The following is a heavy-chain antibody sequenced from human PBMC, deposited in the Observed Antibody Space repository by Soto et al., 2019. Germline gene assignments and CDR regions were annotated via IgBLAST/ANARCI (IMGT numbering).Heavy chain of an antibody. CDR2: IYSGGST. CDR3: ARGTDDYGGNYYYYGMDV. D-gene: IGHD4-17*01. Sequence: GGSLRLSCAASGFTVSSNYMSWVRQAPGKGLEWVSVIYSGGSTYYADSVKGRFTISRDNSKNTLYLQMNSLRAEDTAVYYCARGTDDYGGNYYYYGMDVWGQGTTVTVSS. CDR1: GFTVSSNY. V-gene: IGHV3-53*01. J-gene: IGHJ6*02.